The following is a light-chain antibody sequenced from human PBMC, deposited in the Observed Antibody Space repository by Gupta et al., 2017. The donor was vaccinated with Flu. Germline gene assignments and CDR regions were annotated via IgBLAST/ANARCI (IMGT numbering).Light chain of an antibody. CDR2: GNS. J-gene: IGLJ7*01. CDR1: SSNIGAGYD. Sequence: QSVLTQPPSVSGAPGQRVTISCTGSSSNIGAGYDVHWYQQLPGNDQKLPSYGNSNRPSAVPPRFSFSKSGASGYLVVNGRQAKDEAEEYCYSCHTSLGGSIGLGGG. CDR3: YSCHTSLGGSIG. V-gene: IGLV1-40*01.